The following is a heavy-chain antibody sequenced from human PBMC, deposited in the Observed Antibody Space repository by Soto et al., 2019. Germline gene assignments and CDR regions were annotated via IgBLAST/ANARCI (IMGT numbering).Heavy chain of an antibody. D-gene: IGHD1-1*01. V-gene: IGHV4-31*03. Sequence: SETLSLTCTVSGGFLSSGGYYLSWIRQHPGKGLEWIGYIYYSGSTYYNPSLKSRVTISVDTSKNQFSLKLSSVTAADTAVYYCARVYNWNYSLWGQGTLVTVSS. CDR3: ARVYNWNYSL. J-gene: IGHJ4*02. CDR1: GGFLSSGGYY. CDR2: IYYSGST.